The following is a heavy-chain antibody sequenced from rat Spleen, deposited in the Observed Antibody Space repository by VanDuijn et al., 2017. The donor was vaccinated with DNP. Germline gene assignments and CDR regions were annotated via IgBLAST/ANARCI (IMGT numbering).Heavy chain of an antibody. Sequence: EVQLQESGPGLVKPSHSLSLTCSVTGFSITTNYWGWIRKFPGNKMEWIGHISYSGGTSYNPSLKSRISITRDTSKNQFFLQLNSVTTEDTATYYCARSRLPGYYPFACWGQGTLVTVSS. CDR2: ISYSGGT. CDR1: GFSITTNY. V-gene: IGHV3-1*01. D-gene: IGHD1-4*01. J-gene: IGHJ3*01. CDR3: ARSRLPGYYPFAC.